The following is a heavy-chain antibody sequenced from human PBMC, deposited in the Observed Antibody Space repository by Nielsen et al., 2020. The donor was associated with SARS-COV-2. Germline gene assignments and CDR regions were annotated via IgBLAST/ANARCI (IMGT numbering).Heavy chain of an antibody. D-gene: IGHD3/OR15-3a*01. CDR3: ARDGDWLLSPGYDY. Sequence: GGSLRLSCAASGFTFSSYWMSWVRQAPGKGLEWVANIKQDGSEKYYVDSVKGRFTISRDNAKNSLYLQMNSLRAEDTAVYYCARDGDWLLSPGYDYWGQGTLVTVSS. CDR2: IKQDGSEK. CDR1: GFTFSSYW. V-gene: IGHV3-7*01. J-gene: IGHJ4*02.